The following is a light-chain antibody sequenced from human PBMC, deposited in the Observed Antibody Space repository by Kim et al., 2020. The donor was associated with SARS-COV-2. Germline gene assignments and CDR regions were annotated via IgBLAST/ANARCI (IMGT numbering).Light chain of an antibody. CDR2: AAS. CDR1: QSISSY. CDR3: QQSYSTPPA. J-gene: IGKJ2*01. Sequence: LSASVGDRVTITCRASQSISSYLNWYQQKPGKAPKLLIYAASSLQSGVPSRFSGSGSGTDFTLTISSLQPEDFATYYCQQSYSTPPAFGQGTKLEI. V-gene: IGKV1-39*01.